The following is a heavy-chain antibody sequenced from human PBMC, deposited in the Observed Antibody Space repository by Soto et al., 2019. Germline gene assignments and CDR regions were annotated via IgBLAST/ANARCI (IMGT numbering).Heavy chain of an antibody. J-gene: IGHJ6*02. V-gene: IGHV3-53*04. CDR1: GFTVSSNY. D-gene: IGHD2-2*01. CDR3: ARVTANPYQPYYYYYGMDV. Sequence: GGSLRLSCAASGFTVSSNYMSWVRQAPGKGLEWVSVIYSGGSTYYADSVKGRFTISRHNSKNTLYLQMNSLRAEDTAVYYCARVTANPYQPYYYYYGMDVWGQGTTVTVSS. CDR2: IYSGGST.